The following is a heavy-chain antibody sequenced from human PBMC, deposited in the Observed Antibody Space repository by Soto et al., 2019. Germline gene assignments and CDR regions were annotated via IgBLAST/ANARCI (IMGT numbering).Heavy chain of an antibody. Sequence: SETLSLTCAVYGGSFSGYYWSWIRQPPGQGLEWIGEINHSGSTNYNPSLKSRVTISVDTSKNQFSLKLSSVTAAATAVYYCARLTPAHIFECSSTSCYQLGIDYWGHGTLVTVSS. D-gene: IGHD2-2*01. CDR1: GGSFSGYY. V-gene: IGHV4-34*01. CDR3: ARLTPAHIFECSSTSCYQLGIDY. J-gene: IGHJ4*01. CDR2: INHSGST.